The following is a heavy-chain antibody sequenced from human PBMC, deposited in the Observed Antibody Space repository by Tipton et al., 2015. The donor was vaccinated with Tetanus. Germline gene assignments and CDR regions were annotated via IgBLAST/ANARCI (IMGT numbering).Heavy chain of an antibody. V-gene: IGHV3-21*01. J-gene: IGHJ4*02. CDR3: ARRMAEASNCGGDCYSDY. D-gene: IGHD2-21*02. Sequence: GSLRLSCAASGFTLSRYTLNWVRQAPGKGLEWVSSISSSSRYIYYADSVKGRFTISRDNAKNSLYLQMISLRAEDTAVYSCARRMAEASNCGGDCYSDYWGQGTLVTVSS. CDR2: ISSSSRYI. CDR1: GFTLSRYT.